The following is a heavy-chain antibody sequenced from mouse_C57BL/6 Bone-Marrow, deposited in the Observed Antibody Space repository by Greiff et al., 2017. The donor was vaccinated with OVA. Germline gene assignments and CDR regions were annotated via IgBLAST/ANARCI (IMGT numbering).Heavy chain of an antibody. D-gene: IGHD2-1*01. CDR3: VRHGGNYPFAY. CDR2: IRSKSNNYAT. V-gene: IGHV10-1*01. Sequence: EVHLVESGGGLVQPKGSLKLSCAASGFSFNTYAMNWVRQAPGKGLEWVARIRSKSNNYATYYADSVKDRFTISRDDSESMLYLQMNNLKTEDTAMYYCVRHGGNYPFAYWGQGTLVTVSA. J-gene: IGHJ3*01. CDR1: GFSFNTYA.